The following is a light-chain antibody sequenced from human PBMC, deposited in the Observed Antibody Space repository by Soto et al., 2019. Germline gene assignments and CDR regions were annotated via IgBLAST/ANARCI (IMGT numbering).Light chain of an antibody. CDR2: DAS. J-gene: IGKJ4*01. CDR3: QHRINWPLT. CDR1: QSVSSY. V-gene: IGKV3-11*01. Sequence: EIVFTQSPCTLSLSPGERATLSCRASQSVSSYLAWYQQKPGQPPRLLIYDASNRATGIPARFSGSGSGTDFTLTISSLEPEDFAVYYCQHRINWPLTFGGGTKVDIK.